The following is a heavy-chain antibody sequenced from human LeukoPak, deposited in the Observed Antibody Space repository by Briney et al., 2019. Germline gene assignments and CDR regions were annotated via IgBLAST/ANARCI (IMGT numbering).Heavy chain of an antibody. V-gene: IGHV1-46*01. D-gene: IGHD6-25*01. CDR2: INPTSGDT. CDR1: GYTFTSYY. Sequence: ASVKVSCKASGYTFTSYYVHWVRQAPGQGLVWMGIINPTSGDTDYAQNFQGRVTMTRNMSTSTVYMELSSLRSEDTAVYYCARYGFSSVWQGGWHAFDIWGLGTMVTVSS. CDR3: ARYGFSSVWQGGWHAFDI. J-gene: IGHJ3*02.